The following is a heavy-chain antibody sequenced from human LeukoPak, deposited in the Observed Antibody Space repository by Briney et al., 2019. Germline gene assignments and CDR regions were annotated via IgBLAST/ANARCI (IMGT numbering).Heavy chain of an antibody. D-gene: IGHD1-26*01. CDR1: GFTFSDYC. Sequence: GGSLRLSCAASGFTFSDYCMTWIRQAPGKGLEWVSYISYSGNTVYYAESVKGRSTISRDNAKRSVYLQVNSLRAEDTAVYYCARGRWDLHDAFDIWGQGTMVTVSS. CDR2: ISYSGNTV. V-gene: IGHV3-11*01. J-gene: IGHJ3*02. CDR3: ARGRWDLHDAFDI.